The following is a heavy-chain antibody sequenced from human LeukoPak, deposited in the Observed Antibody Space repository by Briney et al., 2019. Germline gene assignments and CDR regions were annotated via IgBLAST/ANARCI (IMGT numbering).Heavy chain of an antibody. CDR2: FSGSGDTT. Sequence: PGGSLRLSCAASGFTFSSYAMNWVRQAPERGLEWVSGFSGSGDTTYYADSVKGRFTISRDNSKNTLYLQMNSLRAEDTAVYYCANGNRCTSPNCLGYYYFYMDVWGKGTTVTVSS. J-gene: IGHJ6*03. CDR1: GFTFSSYA. V-gene: IGHV3-23*01. D-gene: IGHD2-8*01. CDR3: ANGNRCTSPNCLGYYYFYMDV.